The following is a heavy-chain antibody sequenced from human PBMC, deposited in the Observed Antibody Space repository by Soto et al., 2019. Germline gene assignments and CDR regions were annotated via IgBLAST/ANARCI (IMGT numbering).Heavy chain of an antibody. CDR1: GFTFSDHY. V-gene: IGHV3-72*01. CDR3: ARSFYASSGYYDY. CDR2: TRNKANSYTT. Sequence: GGSLRLSCAASGFTFSDHYMDWVRQAPGKGLEWVGRTRNKANSYTTEYAASVKGRFTISRDDSKNSLYLQTNSLKTEDTAVYYCARSFYASSGYYDYWGQGTRVTVSS. J-gene: IGHJ4*02. D-gene: IGHD3-22*01.